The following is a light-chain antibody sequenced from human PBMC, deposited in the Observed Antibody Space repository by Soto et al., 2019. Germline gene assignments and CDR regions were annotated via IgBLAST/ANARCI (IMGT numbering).Light chain of an antibody. Sequence: DIQMTQSPSSLSASVGDRVTITFRASQNINSYLNWYQHKLGKAPKLLIYAASSLQSGVPSRFSGTESGTDFTLTISSLQPEDFATYYCQQHASYPRDFGQGTKVDI. CDR3: QQHASYPRD. CDR2: AAS. CDR1: QNINSY. J-gene: IGKJ1*01. V-gene: IGKV1-39*01.